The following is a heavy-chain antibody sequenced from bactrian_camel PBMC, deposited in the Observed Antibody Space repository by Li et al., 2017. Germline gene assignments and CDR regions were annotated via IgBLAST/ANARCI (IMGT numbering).Heavy chain of an antibody. CDR2: INGGGSTT. V-gene: IGHV3S40*01. D-gene: IGHD1*01. Sequence: VQLVESGGGLVQPGGSLRLSCAASGFRFSHYDMAWVRQAPGKGLEWVSRINGGGSTTYYADSVKGRTTVSVDNAKNTVYLQMNSLKPEDTAVHYCARDLTYWDFAYWGQGTQVTVS. CDR1: GFRFSHYD. CDR3: ARDLTYWDFAY. J-gene: IGHJ6*01.